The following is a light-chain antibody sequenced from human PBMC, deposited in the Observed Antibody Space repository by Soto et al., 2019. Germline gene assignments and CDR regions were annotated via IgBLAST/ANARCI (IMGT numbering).Light chain of an antibody. V-gene: IGKV3-11*01. J-gene: IGKJ4*01. Sequence: EMILTQSPATLSLSPGERATLSCKTSQGISKYIAWYQQKPGQPPRLLIYDASIRATGIPARFSGNGSRTDFTLTITSLEPEDFAVYYCQKYNSAPLTFGGGTKVEIK. CDR3: QKYNSAPLT. CDR1: QGISKY. CDR2: DAS.